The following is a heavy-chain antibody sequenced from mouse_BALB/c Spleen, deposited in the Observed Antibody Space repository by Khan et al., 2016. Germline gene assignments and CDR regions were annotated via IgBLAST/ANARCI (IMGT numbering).Heavy chain of an antibody. Sequence: EVELVESGGGLVKPGGSLKLSCAASGFTFSTYAMSWVRQTPEKRLEWVASISSGGTTYYPDSLKGRVTSARDNARNTPYVQLCSLRTEDTAVYYCARGVTTVVGYFDYWGQGTTLTVSS. CDR1: GFTFSTYA. J-gene: IGHJ2*01. D-gene: IGHD1-1*01. V-gene: IGHV5-6-5*01. CDR3: ARGVTTVVGYFDY. CDR2: ISSGGTT.